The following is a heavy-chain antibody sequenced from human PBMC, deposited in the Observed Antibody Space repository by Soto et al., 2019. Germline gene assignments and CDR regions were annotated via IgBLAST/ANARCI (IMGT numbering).Heavy chain of an antibody. Sequence: PGGSLRLSCAASGFTFSSYAMSWVRQAPGKGLEWVSAISGSGGSTYYADSVKGRFTISRDNSKNMLYLQMTSLRAEDTALYYCAKASLYYDFWSGFIDYWGQGTLVTVSS. CDR2: ISGSGGST. CDR3: AKASLYYDFWSGFIDY. D-gene: IGHD3-3*01. J-gene: IGHJ4*02. V-gene: IGHV3-23*01. CDR1: GFTFSSYA.